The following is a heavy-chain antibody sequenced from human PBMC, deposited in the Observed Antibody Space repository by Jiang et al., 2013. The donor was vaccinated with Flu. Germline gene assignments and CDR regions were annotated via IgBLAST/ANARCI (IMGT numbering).Heavy chain of an antibody. J-gene: IGHJ3*02. CDR1: GGSISSSSYY. D-gene: IGHD2-21*02. CDR2: IYYSGST. CDR3: ARQIRPGGYCGGDCYPDAFDI. Sequence: LLKPSETLSLTCTVSGGSISSSSYYWGWIRQPPGKGLEWIGSIYYSGSTYYNPSLKSRVTISVDTSKNQFSLKLSSVTAADTAVYYCARQIRPGGYCGGDCYPDAFDIWGQGTMVTVSS. V-gene: IGHV4-39*01.